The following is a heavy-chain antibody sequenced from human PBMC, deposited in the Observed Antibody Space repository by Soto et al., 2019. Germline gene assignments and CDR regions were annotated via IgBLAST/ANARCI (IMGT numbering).Heavy chain of an antibody. V-gene: IGHV3-23*01. CDR3: AKPSGLATAGSAFDY. CDR2: ISGNGRST. D-gene: IGHD6-13*01. J-gene: IGHJ4*02. Sequence: GGSLRLSCAASGFTFINYAMSWVRQAPGKGLEWVSKISGNGRSTYYADSVKGRFTISRDNSRNTLFLQMNSLRAGDTDVYYCAKPSGLATAGSAFDYWGQGTLVTVSS. CDR1: GFTFINYA.